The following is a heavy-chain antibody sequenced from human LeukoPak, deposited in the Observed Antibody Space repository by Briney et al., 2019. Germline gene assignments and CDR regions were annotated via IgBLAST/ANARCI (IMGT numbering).Heavy chain of an antibody. J-gene: IGHJ6*02. CDR1: GFTFSSYG. D-gene: IGHD3-3*01. CDR3: AREAQQFWSVGAMDV. Sequence: GGSLRLSCAASGFTFSSYGMHWVRQAPGKGLEWVAFIRYDGSNKYYADSVKGRFTISRDNSKNTLYLQMNSLRAEDTAVYYCAREAQQFWSVGAMDVWGQGTAVSVSS. CDR2: IRYDGSNK. V-gene: IGHV3-30*02.